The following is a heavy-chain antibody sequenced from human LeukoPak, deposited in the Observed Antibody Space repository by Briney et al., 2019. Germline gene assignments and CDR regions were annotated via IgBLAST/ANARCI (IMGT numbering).Heavy chain of an antibody. CDR2: INHSGST. CDR3: ARSDDFWSGYYS. CDR1: GGSFSGYY. Sequence: SETLSLTCAVYGGSFSGYYWSWIRQPPGKGLEWIGEINHSGSTNYNPSLKSRVTISVDTSKNQFSLKLSSVTAADTAVYYCARSDDFWSGYYSWGQGTLVTVSS. D-gene: IGHD3-3*01. J-gene: IGHJ5*02. V-gene: IGHV4-34*01.